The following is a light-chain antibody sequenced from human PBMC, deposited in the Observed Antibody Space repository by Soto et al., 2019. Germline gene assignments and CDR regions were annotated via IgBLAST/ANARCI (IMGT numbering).Light chain of an antibody. V-gene: IGKV3-15*01. Sequence: EIMMAQSPATMSVSPGDTATLSCRASESVSNYLAWYQQKPGQPPRLLIYHVSIRATGIPARFSGSGSGTEFTLTISSLQSEDFAVYYCQEYDNRPPWTFGQGTRVKIK. J-gene: IGKJ1*01. CDR1: ESVSNY. CDR2: HVS. CDR3: QEYDNRPPWT.